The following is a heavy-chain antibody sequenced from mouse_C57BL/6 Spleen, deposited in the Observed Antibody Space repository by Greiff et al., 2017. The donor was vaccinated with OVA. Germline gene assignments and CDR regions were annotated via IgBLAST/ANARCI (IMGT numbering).Heavy chain of an antibody. CDR3: ARDTTVYFDV. CDR1: GYSITSGYY. V-gene: IGHV3-6*01. CDR2: ISYDGSN. D-gene: IGHD1-1*01. J-gene: IGHJ1*03. Sequence: DVQLQESGPGLVKPSQSLSLTCSVTGYSITSGYYWNWIRQFPGNKLEWMGYISYDGSNNYNPSLKNRISITRDTSKNQFFLKLNSVTTEDTATYYCARDTTVYFDVWGTGTTVTVSS.